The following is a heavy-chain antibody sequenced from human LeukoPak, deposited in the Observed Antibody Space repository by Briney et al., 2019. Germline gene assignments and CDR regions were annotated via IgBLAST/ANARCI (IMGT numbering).Heavy chain of an antibody. CDR3: ARDYSASGCHDS. V-gene: IGHV3-7*04. Sequence: PGGSLRLSCAASGFTFSTYWMTWVRQAPGKGLEWVGNISPDGRDTYFVDSVKGRFTISRDNAQNLLYLQMNTVRAEDTALYYCARDYSASGCHDSWGQGTLITVSS. J-gene: IGHJ4*02. D-gene: IGHD3-10*01. CDR2: ISPDGRDT. CDR1: GFTFSTYW.